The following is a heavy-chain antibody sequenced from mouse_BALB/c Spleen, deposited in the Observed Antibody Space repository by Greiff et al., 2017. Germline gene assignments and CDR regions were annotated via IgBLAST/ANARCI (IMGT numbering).Heavy chain of an antibody. J-gene: IGHJ3*01. D-gene: IGHD1-1*01. CDR3: ARVVYYGSRFAY. CDR1: GYTFSSYW. V-gene: IGHV1-9*01. Sequence: VQLQQSGAELMKPGASVKISCKATGYTFSSYWIEWVKQRPGHGLEWIGEILPGSGSTNYNEKFKGKATFTADTSSNTAYMQLSSLTSEDSAVYYCARVVYYGSRFAYWGQGTLVTVSA. CDR2: ILPGSGST.